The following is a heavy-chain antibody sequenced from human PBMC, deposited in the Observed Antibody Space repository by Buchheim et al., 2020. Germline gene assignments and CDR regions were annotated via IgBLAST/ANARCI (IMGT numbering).Heavy chain of an antibody. CDR1: GASVSSAIYY. Sequence: QLQILESGPGLVKPSETLSLSCTVSGASVSSAIYYWGWIRQSPGKGLEWVGSSFDGGSTHYNPSLTSRVKIGVDMPKNQLLLELTSVTAADTAVYFCVRSISWYFEHWGQGT. J-gene: IGHJ4*02. D-gene: IGHD2/OR15-2a*01. CDR2: SFDGGST. CDR3: VRSISWYFEH. V-gene: IGHV4-39*01.